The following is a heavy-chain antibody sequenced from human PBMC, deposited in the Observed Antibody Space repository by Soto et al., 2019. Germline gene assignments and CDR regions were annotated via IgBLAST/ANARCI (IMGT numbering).Heavy chain of an antibody. CDR2: IYFSGST. J-gene: IGHJ4*02. Sequence: SETLSLTCTVSGVSISSGSSYWSWIRQPPGKGLEWIGYIYFSGSTDYNPSLKSRVTISVDTSKNQFSLKLSSLTAADTAVYYCARERTGDPTFFDYWGQGTLVTVSS. V-gene: IGHV4-61*01. CDR1: GVSISSGSSY. CDR3: ARERTGDPTFFDY. D-gene: IGHD1-1*01.